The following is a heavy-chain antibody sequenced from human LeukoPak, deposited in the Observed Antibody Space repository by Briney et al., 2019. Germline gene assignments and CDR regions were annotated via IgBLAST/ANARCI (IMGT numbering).Heavy chain of an antibody. CDR3: AREVRGVGASSGGWFDP. Sequence: GASVKVSCKASGYTFTSYYMHWVRQAPGQGLEWMGIINPSGGSTSYAQKFQGRVTMTRDTSTSTVYMELSSLRSEDTAVYYCAREVRGVGASSGGWFDPWGQGTLATVSS. CDR2: INPSGGST. D-gene: IGHD1-26*01. J-gene: IGHJ5*02. CDR1: GYTFTSYY. V-gene: IGHV1-46*01.